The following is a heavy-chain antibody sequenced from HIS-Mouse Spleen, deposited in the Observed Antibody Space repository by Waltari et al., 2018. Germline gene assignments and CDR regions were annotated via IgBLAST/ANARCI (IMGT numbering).Heavy chain of an antibody. J-gene: IGHJ2*01. CDR3: GRGNPDSRRWLDWYFDL. V-gene: IGHV4-39*07. CDR2: IYYSGRT. CDR1: GGSISSSSYY. D-gene: IGHD6-13*01. Sequence: QLQLQESGPGLVKPSETLSLTCTVSGGSISSSSYYWGWIRQPPGKGLEWIGSIYYSGRTHDKPSLKGRGDLSVGTAQNPFSLKVRSVDGGDTAVYYCGRGNPDSRRWLDWYFDL.